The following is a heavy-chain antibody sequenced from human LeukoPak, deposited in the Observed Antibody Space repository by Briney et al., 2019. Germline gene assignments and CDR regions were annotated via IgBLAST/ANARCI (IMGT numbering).Heavy chain of an antibody. V-gene: IGHV3-66*01. CDR3: ARDRGESSGWPIIDY. D-gene: IGHD6-19*01. Sequence: GGSLRLSCAASGFTVSSNYRSWVRQAPGKGLEWVSIIYSGGGNTYYADSVKGRFTISRDNSKNTLYLQMNSLRAEDTAVYYCARDRGESSGWPIIDYWGQGTLVTVSS. CDR1: GFTVSSNY. J-gene: IGHJ4*02. CDR2: IYSGGGNT.